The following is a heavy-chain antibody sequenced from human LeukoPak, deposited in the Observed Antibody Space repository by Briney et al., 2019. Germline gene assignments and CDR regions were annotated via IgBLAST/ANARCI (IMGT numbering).Heavy chain of an antibody. CDR2: IYYSGIT. CDR1: GVSISGSSYY. V-gene: IGHV4-39*07. J-gene: IGHJ4*02. Sequence: SETLSLTCIVSGVSISGSSYYWGWIRQAPGKGLEWIGSIYYSGITHYNSSLKSRVTISVDMSTNQFSLRVSSVTAADTAVYYCARGGRYGFYWGQGTLVTVSS. CDR3: ARGGRYGFY. D-gene: IGHD5-18*01.